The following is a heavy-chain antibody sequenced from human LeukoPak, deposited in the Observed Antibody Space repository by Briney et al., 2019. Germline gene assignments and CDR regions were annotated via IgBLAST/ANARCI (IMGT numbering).Heavy chain of an antibody. CDR2: IYSGGTT. J-gene: IGHJ6*02. CDR3: ARHSPIYGDYGMDV. V-gene: IGHV3-53*01. D-gene: IGHD4-17*01. CDR1: GFTVSSTY. Sequence: PGGPLRLSCAAPGFTVSSTYMSWVRQAPGKGLEWFSVIYSGGTTYFADSVKGRFTISRDNSKKTLYVQMSSLRAEDTAVYYCARHSPIYGDYGMDVWGQGTTVTVSS.